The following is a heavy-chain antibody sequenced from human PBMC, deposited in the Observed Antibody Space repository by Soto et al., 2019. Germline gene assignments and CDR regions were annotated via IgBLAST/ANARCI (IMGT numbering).Heavy chain of an antibody. CDR1: GFTFSTYW. V-gene: IGHV3-7*01. D-gene: IGHD3-22*01. J-gene: IGHJ6*02. CDR3: ARGWGYFDSSGFPYLYAMDV. Sequence: VGSLRLSCAASGFTFSTYWMSWVRQAPGKGLEWVANIKEDGSEKYYVDSVEGRFTISRDNAKNSLYLQMTSLRAEDTALYYCARGWGYFDSSGFPYLYAMDVWGQGTTVTVSS. CDR2: IKEDGSEK.